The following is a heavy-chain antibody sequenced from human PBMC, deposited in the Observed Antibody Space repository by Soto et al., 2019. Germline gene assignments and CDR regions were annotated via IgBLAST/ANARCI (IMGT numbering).Heavy chain of an antibody. CDR3: ARGSVDTVDSSGFYEY. V-gene: IGHV4-4*07. CDR1: GDSISDYY. D-gene: IGHD3-22*01. CDR2: VYSSGRS. J-gene: IGHJ4*02. Sequence: SETLSLTCTVSGDSISDYYWSWIRQPAGKGLEWMGCVYSSGRSNFNPSLESRVTMWVDTSKNQVSLKLTSVTAADRAVYYCARGSVDTVDSSGFYEYWGQGIQVTVSS.